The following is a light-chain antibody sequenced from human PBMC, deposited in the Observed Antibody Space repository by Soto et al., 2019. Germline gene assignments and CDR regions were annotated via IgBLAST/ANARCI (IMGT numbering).Light chain of an antibody. V-gene: IGLV2-14*01. CDR2: GVH. CDR1: SNDIGRYDY. Sequence: QSALTQPISVSGSPGQSITISCTGTSNDIGRYDYVCWYQQHPGKAPKLLIYGVHNRSPGISGRFSASKSGLTASLTISGLQAEDEADYYCTAFSANRVYVFGPGTKLTVL. J-gene: IGLJ1*01. CDR3: TAFSANRVYV.